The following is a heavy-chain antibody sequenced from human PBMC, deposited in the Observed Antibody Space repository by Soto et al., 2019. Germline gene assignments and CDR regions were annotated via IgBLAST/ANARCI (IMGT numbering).Heavy chain of an antibody. D-gene: IGHD6-19*01. J-gene: IGHJ2*01. CDR2: ISGSGGST. CDR3: AKGPSTYSSGWEICYFDL. Sequence: EVQLLESGGGLVQPGGSLRLSCAASGFTFSSYAMSWVRQAPGKGLEWVSAISGSGGSTYYADSVKGRFTISRDNSKNTLYLQMNSLRAEDTAVYYCAKGPSTYSSGWEICYFDLWGRGTLVTVSS. CDR1: GFTFSSYA. V-gene: IGHV3-23*01.